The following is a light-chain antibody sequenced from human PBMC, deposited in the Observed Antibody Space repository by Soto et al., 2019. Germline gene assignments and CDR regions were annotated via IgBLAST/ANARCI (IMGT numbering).Light chain of an antibody. CDR1: SSDVGGYNY. CDR3: SSYTSSISYV. CDR2: DVS. Sequence: QSVLTQPASVSGSPGQSITISCTGTSSDVGGYNYVSWYQSHPGEAPKLIIYDVSNRPSGVSDRFSGSKSGNTASLTISGLLAEDEADYYCSSYTSSISYVFGTGTKVTVL. V-gene: IGLV2-14*03. J-gene: IGLJ1*01.